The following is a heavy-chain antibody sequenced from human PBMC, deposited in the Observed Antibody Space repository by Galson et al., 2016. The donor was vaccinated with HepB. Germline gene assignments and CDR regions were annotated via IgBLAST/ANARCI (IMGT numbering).Heavy chain of an antibody. J-gene: IGHJ3*02. D-gene: IGHD3-10*01. Sequence: SLRLSCAASGFTFNSYAMSWVRQAPGKGLEWVSGISASGTRTNYADSVKGRFTMSRDNSKNTLYLQMNSLRAEDTAVYYCAKVVGRFGSGGDASDIWGQGTMVTVSS. CDR3: AKVVGRFGSGGDASDI. V-gene: IGHV3-23*01. CDR1: GFTFNSYA. CDR2: ISASGTRT.